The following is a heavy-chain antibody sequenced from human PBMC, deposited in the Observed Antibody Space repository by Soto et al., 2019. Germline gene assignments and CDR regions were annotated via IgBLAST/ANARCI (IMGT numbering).Heavy chain of an antibody. CDR2: ISYDGSNK. CDR1: GFTFSTYA. Sequence: QVQLVESGGGVVQPGRSLRLSCAASGFTFSTYAMHWVRQAPGKGLEWVAVISYDGSNKYYADSVKGRFTISRDNYKNTLYLQRNSVGAEDTAVYYCARDKSPYSSGWHNRHFDYWGQGTLVTVSS. J-gene: IGHJ4*02. D-gene: IGHD6-19*01. V-gene: IGHV3-30-3*01. CDR3: ARDKSPYSSGWHNRHFDY.